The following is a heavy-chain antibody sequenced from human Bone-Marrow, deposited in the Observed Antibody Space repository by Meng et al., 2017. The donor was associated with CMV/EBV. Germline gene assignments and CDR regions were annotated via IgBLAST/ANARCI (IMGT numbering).Heavy chain of an antibody. V-gene: IGHV3-30*04. CDR1: GFTFINYA. CDR2: ISYDGSNE. Sequence: GSLRLSCAASGFTFINYAMHWVRQAPGKGLEWVAVISYDGSNEYYADSVKGRFTISRDNSKNTLYLQMHSLRAEDTAVYYCARTYYYDSRGQYYFDYWGQGTLVTVSS. D-gene: IGHD3-22*01. CDR3: ARTYYYDSRGQYYFDY. J-gene: IGHJ4*02.